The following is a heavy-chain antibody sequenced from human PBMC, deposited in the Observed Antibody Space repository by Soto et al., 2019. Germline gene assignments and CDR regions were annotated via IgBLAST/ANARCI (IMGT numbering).Heavy chain of an antibody. V-gene: IGHV1-18*04. Sequence: ASVKVSCKTSGYTFTNHGINWVRQAPGQGLEWMGWINPYNANTNYAQKRQGRDTMTTDTYTSTDYMDLRSLTSDDSAVYYCARDRVAGIWGDAFDIWGQGTMVTVS. CDR3: ARDRVAGIWGDAFDI. CDR1: GYTFTNHG. J-gene: IGHJ3*02. D-gene: IGHD3-16*01. CDR2: INPYNANT.